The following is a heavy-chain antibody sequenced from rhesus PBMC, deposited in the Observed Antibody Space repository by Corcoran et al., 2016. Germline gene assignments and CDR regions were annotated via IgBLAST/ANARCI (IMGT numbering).Heavy chain of an antibody. CDR1: GGSISSSY. CDR2: IYGSGSST. CDR3: ARAPLEWWSFDY. V-gene: IGHV4-169*02. J-gene: IGHJ4*01. D-gene: IGHD2-39*02. Sequence: QLQLQESGPGLVKPSETLSVTCAVSGGSISSSYWSWIRQAPGEGLEWIGFIYGSGSSTNYNPSRKSRVTRSVDTSKNQLSLKLSSVTAADTSVDYCARAPLEWWSFDYWGQGVLVTVSS.